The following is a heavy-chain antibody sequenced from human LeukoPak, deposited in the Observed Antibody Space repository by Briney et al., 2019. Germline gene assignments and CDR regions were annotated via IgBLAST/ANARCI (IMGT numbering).Heavy chain of an antibody. V-gene: IGHV3-30*18. J-gene: IGHJ6*04. CDR1: GFTFSSYG. D-gene: IGHD6-13*01. CDR2: ISYDGSNK. Sequence: GGSLRLSCAASGFTFSSYGMHWVRQAPGKGLEWVAVISYDGSNKYYADSVKGRFSISRDNSKNTLYLQMNSLRAEDTAVYYCAKEPRGYSSTVWGKGTTVTVSS. CDR3: AKEPRGYSSTV.